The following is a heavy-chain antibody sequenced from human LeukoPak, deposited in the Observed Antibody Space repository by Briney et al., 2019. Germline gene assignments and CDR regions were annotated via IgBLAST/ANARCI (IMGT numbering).Heavy chain of an antibody. CDR1: GGSISSSAYF. CDR2: MSYGGNA. V-gene: IGHV4-39*01. CDR3: AGALRYFDWSTQSPIGLYYYYMDV. Sequence: SETLSLTCTVSGGSISSSAYFWGWIRQPPGKGLEWIGTMSYGGNAYYNPSHMSRVTMSVDTSKSQLSLNLRSVTAADTAVYYCAGALRYFDWSTQSPIGLYYYYMDVWGKGTTVTVSS. D-gene: IGHD3-9*01. J-gene: IGHJ6*03.